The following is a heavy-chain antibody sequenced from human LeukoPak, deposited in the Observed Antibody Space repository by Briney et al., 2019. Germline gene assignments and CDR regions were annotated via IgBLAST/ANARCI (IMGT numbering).Heavy chain of an antibody. Sequence: PSETLSLTYTVSNYSISSGYYWGWIRQPPGKGLEWIGSIDHSGSTYYNPSLKSRVTISVDTSKNQFSLKLGSVTAADTAVYYCARVGYDILTGSSNFDYWGQGTLVTVSS. CDR1: NYSISSGYY. D-gene: IGHD3-9*01. J-gene: IGHJ4*02. CDR2: IDHSGST. CDR3: ARVGYDILTGSSNFDY. V-gene: IGHV4-38-2*02.